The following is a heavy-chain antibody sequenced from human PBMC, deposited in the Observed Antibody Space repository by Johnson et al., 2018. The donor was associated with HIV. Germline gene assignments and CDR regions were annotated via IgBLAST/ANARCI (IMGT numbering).Heavy chain of an antibody. CDR3: AKGDYFDTRAAFDI. V-gene: IGHV3-33*03. D-gene: IGHD3-22*01. CDR1: GFTFSNYG. CDR2: IWYDGRNK. J-gene: IGHJ3*02. Sequence: QVQLVESGGGVVQPWGSLRLSCAASGFTFSNYGMHWVRQAPGKGLEWVAVIWYDGRNKYYADSVKGRITISRDNSKNTLYLQMNSLRAEDTAVYYCAKGDYFDTRAAFDIWGQGTVVIVSS.